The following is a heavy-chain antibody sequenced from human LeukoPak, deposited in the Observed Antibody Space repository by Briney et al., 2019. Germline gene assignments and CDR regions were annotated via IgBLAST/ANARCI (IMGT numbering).Heavy chain of an antibody. CDR3: AKDSVEWFHVT. J-gene: IGHJ4*02. Sequence: GGSLRLSCTASTFTFSDYAMSWVRQAPGKGLEWVSFISGSGGSTKYADSVKGRFTISRDNSKSTLYVQMNSLRAEDTAVYYCAKDSVEWFHVTWGQGTLVTVSS. D-gene: IGHD3-3*01. V-gene: IGHV3-23*01. CDR1: TFTFSDYA. CDR2: ISGSGGST.